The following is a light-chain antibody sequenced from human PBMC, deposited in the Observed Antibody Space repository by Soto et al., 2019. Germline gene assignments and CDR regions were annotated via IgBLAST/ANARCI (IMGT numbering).Light chain of an antibody. V-gene: IGLV2-23*02. CDR3: CSYVGSSILM. CDR1: SSDVGSYNL. J-gene: IGLJ3*02. CDR2: EVN. Sequence: QSALTQPASVSGSPGQSITISCTGTSSDVGSYNLVSWYQQLPGKAPKLIIYEVNERPSGISDRFSSSKSGNTASLTISGLQGEDEADYYCCSYVGSSILMFGGGTQLTVL.